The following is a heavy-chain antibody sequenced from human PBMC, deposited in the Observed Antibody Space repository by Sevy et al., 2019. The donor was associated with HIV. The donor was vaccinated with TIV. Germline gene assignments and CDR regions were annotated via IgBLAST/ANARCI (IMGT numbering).Heavy chain of an antibody. V-gene: IGHV1-46*03. Sequence: KVSCKTSGFTFTKYHIHWVRQAPGQGLEWMGIINCSGGSTTYAQKFQDRVTMTRDTSTTTVYMDVSSLRSEDTAMYYCVRDRRGYYSDNSGYYFDYWGQGTLVTVSS. CDR2: INCSGGST. CDR1: GFTFTKYH. J-gene: IGHJ4*02. CDR3: VRDRRGYYSDNSGYYFDY. D-gene: IGHD3-22*01.